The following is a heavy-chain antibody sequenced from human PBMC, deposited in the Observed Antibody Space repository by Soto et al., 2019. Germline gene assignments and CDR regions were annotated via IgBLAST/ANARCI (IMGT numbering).Heavy chain of an antibody. CDR1: GFPFNNYY. V-gene: IGHV3-7*01. CDR2: IKEDGNEK. J-gene: IGHJ4*01. CDR3: AKDGSENYYFFDY. Sequence: GGSLRLSCTASGFPFNNYYMTWVHQASGKGLEWVASIKEDGNEKYYADSVKGRFTISRDNSKSTLYLQMNSLRAEDAAVFYCAKDGSENYYFFDYWGRGALVTVSS. D-gene: IGHD3-10*01.